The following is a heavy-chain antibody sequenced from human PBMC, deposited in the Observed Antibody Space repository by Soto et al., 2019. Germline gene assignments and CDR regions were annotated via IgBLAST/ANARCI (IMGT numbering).Heavy chain of an antibody. CDR3: ARHEEGDFWSGYSEAGWFDP. CDR1: GGSISSYY. V-gene: IGHV4-59*08. Sequence: SETLSLTCTVSGGSISSYYWSWIRQPPGKGLEWIGYIYYSGSTNYNPSLKSRVTISVDTSKNQFSLKLSSVTAADTAVYYCARHEEGDFWSGYSEAGWFDPWGQGTLVTVSS. D-gene: IGHD3-3*01. J-gene: IGHJ5*02. CDR2: IYYSGST.